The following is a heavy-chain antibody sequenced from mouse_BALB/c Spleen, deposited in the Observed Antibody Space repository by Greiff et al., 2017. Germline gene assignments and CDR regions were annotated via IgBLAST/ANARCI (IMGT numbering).Heavy chain of an antibody. CDR3: ARSGTKAMDY. CDR1: GYSITSDYA. Sequence: VQLKESGPGLVKPSQSLSLTCTVTGYSITSDYAWNWIRQFPGNKLEWMGYISYSGSTSYNPSLKSRISITRDTSKNQFFLQLNSVTTEDTATYYCARSGTKAMDYWGQGTSVTVSS. J-gene: IGHJ4*01. CDR2: ISYSGST. D-gene: IGHD4-1*01. V-gene: IGHV3-2*02.